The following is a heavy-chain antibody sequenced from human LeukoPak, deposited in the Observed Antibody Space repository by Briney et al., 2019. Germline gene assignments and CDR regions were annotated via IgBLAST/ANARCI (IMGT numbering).Heavy chain of an antibody. Sequence: SETLSLTCTVSGGSISSSSYYWGWIRQPPGKGLEWIGSIYYSGSTYYNPSLKSRVTISVDTSKNQFSLKLSSVTAADTAVYYCARGIAAAGTAGGPYYYYGMDVWGQGTTVTVSS. CDR2: IYYSGST. J-gene: IGHJ6*02. V-gene: IGHV4-39*07. CDR3: ARGIAAAGTAGGPYYYYGMDV. D-gene: IGHD6-13*01. CDR1: GGSISSSSYY.